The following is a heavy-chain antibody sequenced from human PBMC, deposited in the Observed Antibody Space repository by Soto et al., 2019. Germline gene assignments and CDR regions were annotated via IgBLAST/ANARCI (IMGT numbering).Heavy chain of an antibody. CDR2: IYHSGST. D-gene: IGHD5-18*01. V-gene: IGHV4-38-2*01. CDR1: GYSISSGYY. Sequence: QVQLQESGPGLVKPSETLSLTCAVSGYSISSGYYWGWIRQPPGKGLEWIGSIYHSGSTYYNPSLKSRVTISVDTSKNQFSLKLSSVTAADTAVYYCASRSGYSYGYIWGIDAFDIWGQGTMVTVSS. CDR3: ASRSGYSYGYIWGIDAFDI. J-gene: IGHJ3*02.